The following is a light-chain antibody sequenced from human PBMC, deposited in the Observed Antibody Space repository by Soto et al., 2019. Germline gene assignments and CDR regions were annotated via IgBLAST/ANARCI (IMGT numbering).Light chain of an antibody. CDR1: QSVSSS. J-gene: IGKJ2*01. Sequence: EIVLTQSPATLSLSPGERATLSCRASQSVSSSLAWFQHKPGQAPRLLIYDASNRATGIPARFSGSGSGTDFPLAISSLEPADLAVYYCQQRSNWPRTFGQGTKLEIK. CDR3: QQRSNWPRT. CDR2: DAS. V-gene: IGKV3-11*01.